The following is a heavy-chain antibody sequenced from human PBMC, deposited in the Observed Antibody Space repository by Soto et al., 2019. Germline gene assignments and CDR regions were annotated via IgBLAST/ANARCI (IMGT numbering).Heavy chain of an antibody. J-gene: IGHJ6*02. V-gene: IGHV4-31*03. D-gene: IGHD3-10*01. CDR1: GGSISSGGYY. Sequence: LALTCTVSGGSISSGGYYWSWIRQHPGKGLEWIGYIYYSGSTYYNPSLKSRVTISVDTSKNQFSLKLSSVTAADTAVYYCARTGDYYYYGMDVWGQGTTVTVSS. CDR2: IYYSGST. CDR3: ARTGDYYYYGMDV.